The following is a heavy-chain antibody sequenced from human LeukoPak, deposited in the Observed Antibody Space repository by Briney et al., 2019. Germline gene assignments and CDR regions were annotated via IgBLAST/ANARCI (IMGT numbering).Heavy chain of an antibody. J-gene: IGHJ3*02. CDR1: GGSISDYY. Sequence: SETLSLTCTVSGGSISDYYWNWIRQPPGKGLEWIGYIYYSGSTTYNPSLKSRVTISVDTSKNQFSLKLTPVTAADTAVYYCARSFYYGSGTYPPAAFDIWGQGTVVTVSS. V-gene: IGHV4-59*08. D-gene: IGHD3-10*01. CDR2: IYYSGST. CDR3: ARSFYYGSGTYPPAAFDI.